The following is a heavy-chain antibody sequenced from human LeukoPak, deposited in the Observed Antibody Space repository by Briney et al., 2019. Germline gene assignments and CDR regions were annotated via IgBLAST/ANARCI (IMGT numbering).Heavy chain of an antibody. V-gene: IGHV3-33*01. CDR1: GFTFSSYG. CDR3: ARAGDAFDM. Sequence: GGSLRLSCAASGFTFSSYGMHWVRQAPGKGLEWVAVIWYDGSDKYYTGSVKGRFTISRDNSKNTLYLQMNTQRAEDTAVYYCARAGDAFDMWGQGTMVIVSS. J-gene: IGHJ3*02. CDR2: IWYDGSDK.